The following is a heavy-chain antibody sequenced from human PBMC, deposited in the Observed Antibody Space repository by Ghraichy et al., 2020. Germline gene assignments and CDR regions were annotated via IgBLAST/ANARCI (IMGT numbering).Heavy chain of an antibody. CDR2: ISYSRTT. CDR1: GASVTSDNLF. Sequence: GSLRLSCNVSGASVTSDNLFWNWIRQPPGKGLEWIGSISYSRTTNYNPSLESRVTISLDTSKNQVSLRLSAVATADTAIYFCARDVGPRYSTTWTGWFDPWGRGTLVTVSS. V-gene: IGHV4-61*01. J-gene: IGHJ5*02. D-gene: IGHD1-26*01. CDR3: ARDVGPRYSTTWTGWFDP.